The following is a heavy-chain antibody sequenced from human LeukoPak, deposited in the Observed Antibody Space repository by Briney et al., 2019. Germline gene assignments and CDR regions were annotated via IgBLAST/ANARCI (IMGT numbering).Heavy chain of an antibody. D-gene: IGHD5-12*01. J-gene: IGHJ4*02. CDR2: ISSSSSYI. CDR1: GFTFSSYS. CDR3: ARFSGYDSFDY. Sequence: SCAAXGFTFSSYSMNWVRQAPRKGLEWVSSISSSSSYIYYADSVKGRFTISRDNAKNSLYLQMNSLRAEDTAVYYCARFSGYDSFDYWGQGTLVTVSS. V-gene: IGHV3-21*01.